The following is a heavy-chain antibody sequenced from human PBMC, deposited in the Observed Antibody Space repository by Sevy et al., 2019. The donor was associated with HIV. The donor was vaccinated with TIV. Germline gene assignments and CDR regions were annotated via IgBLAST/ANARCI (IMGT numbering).Heavy chain of an antibody. CDR2: ISGSGGST. CDR1: GFTFSSYA. J-gene: IGHJ3*02. Sequence: GGSLRLSCAASGFTFSSYAMSWVRQAPGKGLEWVSAISGSGGSTYYADSVKGRFTISRDNSKNTLYLQMNSLRAEDTAVYYCAKVAVLLWFGEEGGAFDIWGQGTMVTVSS. D-gene: IGHD3-10*01. V-gene: IGHV3-23*01. CDR3: AKVAVLLWFGEEGGAFDI.